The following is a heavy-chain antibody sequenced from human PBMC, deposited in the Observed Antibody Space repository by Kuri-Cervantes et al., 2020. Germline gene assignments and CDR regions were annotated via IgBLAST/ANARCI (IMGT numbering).Heavy chain of an antibody. CDR1: GGSFSGYY. V-gene: IGHV4-34*01. Sequence: SQTLSLTCAVYGGSFSGYYWSYIRQPPGKGLEWIGEINHSGSANYNPSLKSRVTISVDTSENQFSLKLSSVTAADTAVYYCARGVLRSRPTMVRGVPPRFDPWGQGTLVTVSS. CDR3: ARGVLRSRPTMVRGVPPRFDP. J-gene: IGHJ5*02. CDR2: INHSGSA. D-gene: IGHD3-10*01.